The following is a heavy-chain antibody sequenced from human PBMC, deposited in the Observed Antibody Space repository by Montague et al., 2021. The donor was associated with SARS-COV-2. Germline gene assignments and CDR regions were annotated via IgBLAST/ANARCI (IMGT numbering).Heavy chain of an antibody. D-gene: IGHD3-10*01. J-gene: IGHJ6*02. CDR1: GGSFSGYY. CDR2: INHSGST. CDR3: ARVRYYGSGTFLGMDV. Sequence: SETLSLTCAVYGGSFSGYYWSWIRQPPGKGLEWIGEINHSGSTNYNPSLKSRVTISVDTSKNQFSLKLTSVTAADTAAYYCARVRYYGSGTFLGMDVWGQGTTVTVSS. V-gene: IGHV4-34*01.